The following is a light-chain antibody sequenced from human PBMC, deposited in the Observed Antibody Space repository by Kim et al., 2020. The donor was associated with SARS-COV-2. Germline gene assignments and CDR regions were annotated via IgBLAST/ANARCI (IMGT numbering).Light chain of an antibody. CDR3: SSYTSTSALL. J-gene: IGLJ2*01. CDR1: DRDIGGYNC. Sequence: GQPFTISCTGSDRDIGGYNCVSWYQQHPGKAPTLMIFDVTNRPSGVSNRFSGSKSGDTASLTISGLQTEDEADYYCSSYTSTSALLFGGGTQLTVL. V-gene: IGLV2-14*03. CDR2: DVT.